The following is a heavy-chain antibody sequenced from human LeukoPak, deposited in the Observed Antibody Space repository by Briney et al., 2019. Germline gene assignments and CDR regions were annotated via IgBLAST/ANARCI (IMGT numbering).Heavy chain of an antibody. J-gene: IGHJ5*02. Sequence: GESLKISCKGSGYSFTSYWIGWVRQMPGKGLEWMGIIYPGDSDTRYSPSFQGQVTISADKSISTAYLQWSSLKASDTAMYYCARVQVVVVAANRFDPWGQGTLVTVSS. CDR2: IYPGDSDT. CDR1: GYSFTSYW. V-gene: IGHV5-51*01. CDR3: ARVQVVVVAANRFDP. D-gene: IGHD2-15*01.